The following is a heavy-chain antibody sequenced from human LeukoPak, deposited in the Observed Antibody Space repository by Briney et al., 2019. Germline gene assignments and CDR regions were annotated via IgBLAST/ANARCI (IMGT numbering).Heavy chain of an antibody. CDR2: ISGSGGST. V-gene: IGHV3-23*01. CDR1: GFTFSSYG. D-gene: IGHD2-21*01. Sequence: GGSLRLSCAASGFTFSSYGMSWVRQAPGKGLEWVSAISGSGGSTYYADSVKGRFTISRDNSKNTLYLHMNSLRAEDTALHYCARGMGDTKEDAFDIWGQGTMVTVSS. J-gene: IGHJ3*02. CDR3: ARGMGDTKEDAFDI.